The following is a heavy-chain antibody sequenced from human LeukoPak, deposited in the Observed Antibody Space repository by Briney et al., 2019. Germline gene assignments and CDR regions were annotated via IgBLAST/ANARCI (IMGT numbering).Heavy chain of an antibody. J-gene: IGHJ3*02. CDR2: IGGST. Sequence: PGGSLRLSCAASGFTFSSYGMHWVRQAPGKGLEHVSAIGGSTYYANSVKGRFTISRDNSKNTLYLQMDSLRAEDMAVYYCARDNMRGIAAEEVKVHIWGQGTMVTVSS. D-gene: IGHD6-13*01. CDR3: ARDNMRGIAAEEVKVHI. V-gene: IGHV3-64*01. CDR1: GFTFSSYG.